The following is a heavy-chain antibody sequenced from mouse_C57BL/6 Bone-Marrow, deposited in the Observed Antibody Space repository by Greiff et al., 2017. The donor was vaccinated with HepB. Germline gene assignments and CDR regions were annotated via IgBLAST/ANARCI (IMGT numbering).Heavy chain of an antibody. CDR1: GFTFSDYG. CDR3: AKLLRNDYAMDY. CDR2: ISSGSSTS. Sequence: EVKVVESGGGLVKPGGSLKLSCAASGFTFSDYGMHWVRQAPEKGLEWVAYISSGSSTSYYADTVKGRFTISRDNAKNTLFLQMTSLRSEDTAMYYCAKLLRNDYAMDYWGQGTSVTVSS. J-gene: IGHJ4*01. V-gene: IGHV5-17*01. D-gene: IGHD1-1*01.